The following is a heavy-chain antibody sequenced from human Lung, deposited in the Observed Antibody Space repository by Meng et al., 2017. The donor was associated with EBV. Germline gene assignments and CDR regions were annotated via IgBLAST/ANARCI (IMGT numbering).Heavy chain of an antibody. CDR1: GYIFSSYD. Sequence: QVQLVQSGAEVGKPGASVKVSCKASGYIFSSYDINWVRQAPGQGLEWMGRMNPRDYDADYARRFQGRVTMTSDTSKSTFYMDLNSLTSEDTAVYYCARGLGTSGWFGYWGQGTLVTVSS. D-gene: IGHD6-19*01. J-gene: IGHJ4*02. CDR2: MNPRDYDA. CDR3: ARGLGTSGWFGY. V-gene: IGHV1-8*01.